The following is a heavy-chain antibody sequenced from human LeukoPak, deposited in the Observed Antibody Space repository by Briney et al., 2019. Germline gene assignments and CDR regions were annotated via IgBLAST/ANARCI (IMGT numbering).Heavy chain of an antibody. CDR2: IYTSGST. D-gene: IGHD4-17*01. Sequence: PSETLSLTCTVSGGSISSYYWSWIRQPPGKGLEWIGYIYTSGSTNYNPSLKSRVTISVDTSKNQFSLKLSSVTAADTAVYYCARLLLRPHHRGWFDPWGQGTLVTVSS. J-gene: IGHJ5*02. CDR3: ARLLLRPHHRGWFDP. V-gene: IGHV4-4*09. CDR1: GGSISSYY.